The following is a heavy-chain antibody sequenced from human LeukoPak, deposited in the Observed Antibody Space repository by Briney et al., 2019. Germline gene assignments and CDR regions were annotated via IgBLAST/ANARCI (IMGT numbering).Heavy chain of an antibody. Sequence: NPSETLSLTCAVYGGSFSSYYWSWIRQPPGKGLEWIAYISDIGSINYNPSLKSRVTISLDTSKNQFSLKLSSVTAADTAVYYCAGHHPRNTVDFWGQGTLVTVSS. CDR2: ISDIGSI. V-gene: IGHV4-59*08. CDR3: AGHHPRNTVDF. J-gene: IGHJ4*02. D-gene: IGHD2-8*02. CDR1: GGSFSSYY.